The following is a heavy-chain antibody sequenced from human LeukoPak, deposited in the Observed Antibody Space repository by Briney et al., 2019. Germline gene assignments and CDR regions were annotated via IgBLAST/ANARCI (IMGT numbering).Heavy chain of an antibody. CDR2: IYSGGST. CDR1: GFTVSSNY. D-gene: IGHD6-19*01. CDR3: ARGYSSGRWDYGMDV. Sequence: PGGSLRLSCAASGFTVSSNYMSWVRQAPGKGLEWVSVIYSGGSTYYADSVKGRFTISRDNAKNTLYLQVNSLRAEDTAVYYCARGYSSGRWDYGMDVWGQGTTVTVSS. J-gene: IGHJ6*02. V-gene: IGHV3-66*01.